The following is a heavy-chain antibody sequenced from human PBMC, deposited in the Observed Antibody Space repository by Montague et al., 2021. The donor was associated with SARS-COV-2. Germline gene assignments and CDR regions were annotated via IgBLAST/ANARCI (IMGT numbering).Heavy chain of an antibody. CDR3: ARDRPRSYYYDSGTYTWGGYGMDV. CDR2: ISDSGST. Sequence: SETLSLTCTVSGGSISSFYWSWFRQPPGKGLEWIGYISDSGSTNYNPSLTGRVTVSVDTSKNQFSLKVNSVTAADTAVYYCARDRPRSYYYDSGTYTWGGYGMDVWGQGTTVAVSS. V-gene: IGHV4-59*12. J-gene: IGHJ6*02. CDR1: GGSISSFY. D-gene: IGHD3-10*01.